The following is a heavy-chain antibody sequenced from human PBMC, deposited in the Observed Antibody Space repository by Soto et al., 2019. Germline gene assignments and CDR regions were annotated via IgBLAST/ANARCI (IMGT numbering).Heavy chain of an antibody. CDR3: AREKYYGSGRGRWFDP. D-gene: IGHD3-10*01. CDR2: INHSGST. CDR1: GGSFTGYY. J-gene: IGHJ5*02. V-gene: IGHV4-34*01. Sequence: PSETLSLTCAVYGGSFTGYYWSWIRQPPGKGLEWVGEINHSGSTNYNPSLKSRVTISVDTSKNQFSLKLSSVTAADTAVYYSAREKYYGSGRGRWFDPWGQGTLVTVSS.